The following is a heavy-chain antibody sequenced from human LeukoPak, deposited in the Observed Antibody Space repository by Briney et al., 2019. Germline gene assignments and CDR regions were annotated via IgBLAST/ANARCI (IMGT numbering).Heavy chain of an antibody. CDR1: GFTFSSYE. CDR3: ARDGDSSGWYLAFDI. V-gene: IGHV3-48*03. D-gene: IGHD6-19*01. J-gene: IGHJ3*02. Sequence: GGSLRLSCAASGFTFSSYEMNWVRQAPGKGLEWVSYISSSGSTIYYADSVKGRFTISRDNAKNSLYLQMNSLRAEDTAVYYCARDGDSSGWYLAFDIWGQGTMVTVSS. CDR2: ISSSGSTI.